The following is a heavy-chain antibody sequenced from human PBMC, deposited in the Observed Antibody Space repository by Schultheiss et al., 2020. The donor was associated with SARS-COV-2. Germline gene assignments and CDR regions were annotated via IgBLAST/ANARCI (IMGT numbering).Heavy chain of an antibody. CDR2: IWYDGSNK. Sequence: GGSLRLSCAASGFTFSSYGMHWVRQAPGKGLEWVAVIWYDGSNKYYADSVKGRFTISRDNSKNTLYLQMNSLRAEDTAVYYCASLWTDYSNYTPWPYYYGMDVWGQGTTVTVSS. CDR3: ASLWTDYSNYTPWPYYYGMDV. V-gene: IGHV3-33*01. J-gene: IGHJ6*02. D-gene: IGHD4-11*01. CDR1: GFTFSSYG.